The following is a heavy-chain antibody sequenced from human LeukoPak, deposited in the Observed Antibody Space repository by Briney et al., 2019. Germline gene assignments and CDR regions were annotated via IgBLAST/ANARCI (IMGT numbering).Heavy chain of an antibody. V-gene: IGHV3-20*04. Sequence: GGSLRLACAASGFTFDDYGMSWVRQAPGKGLEWVSGINWSGVNTGYADSVKGRFTISRDNAKSSLYLQMNNLRVEDTALYYCARPRPHDYYFDLWGQGTLVTVSS. J-gene: IGHJ4*02. CDR1: GFTFDDYG. D-gene: IGHD1-1*01. CDR2: INWSGVNT. CDR3: ARPRPHDYYFDL.